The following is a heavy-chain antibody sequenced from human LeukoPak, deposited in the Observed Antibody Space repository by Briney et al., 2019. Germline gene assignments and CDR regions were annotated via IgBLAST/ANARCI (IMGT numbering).Heavy chain of an antibody. Sequence: GGSLRLSCAASGFTFSSYAMSWVRQAPGKGLEWVSAISGSGDITYHADSVKGRFTISRDNSKNTLYLQMNSLRAEDTAVYYCAKGMSTSWRTFDYWGQGTLVAVSS. V-gene: IGHV3-23*01. D-gene: IGHD6-13*01. CDR2: ISGSGDIT. J-gene: IGHJ4*02. CDR1: GFTFSSYA. CDR3: AKGMSTSWRTFDY.